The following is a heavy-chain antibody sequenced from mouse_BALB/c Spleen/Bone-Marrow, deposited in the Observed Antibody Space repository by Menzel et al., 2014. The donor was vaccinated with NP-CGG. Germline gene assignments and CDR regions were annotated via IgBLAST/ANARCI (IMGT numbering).Heavy chain of an antibody. J-gene: IGHJ3*01. CDR3: ARDYDYGCAY. D-gene: IGHD2-4*01. CDR2: VNPNNGGT. V-gene: IGHV1-34*01. Sequence: VERKGSGPVLVQRGASGKISCKASGYSFTDYYMHWVQQRHGKSLEWIGRVNPNNGGTNYNQKFKGKAIFTVDKSSSTAYMELRSLTSEDSAVYFCARDYDYGCAYWSQTTLVTVSA. CDR1: GYSFTDYY.